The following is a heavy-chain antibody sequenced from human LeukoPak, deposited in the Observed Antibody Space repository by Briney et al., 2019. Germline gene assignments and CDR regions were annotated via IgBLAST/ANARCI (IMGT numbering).Heavy chain of an antibody. Sequence: GGSLRLSCAASGFSFSSYAMNWVRQAPGKGLDWVSAISGSGSDIYYADSVRGRFTISRDNSKNTLYLQMNSLRAEDTAVYYCAKDIGLLRDDAFDIWGQGTMVTVSS. CDR1: GFSFSSYA. V-gene: IGHV3-23*01. CDR2: ISGSGSDI. D-gene: IGHD3-10*01. CDR3: AKDIGLLRDDAFDI. J-gene: IGHJ3*02.